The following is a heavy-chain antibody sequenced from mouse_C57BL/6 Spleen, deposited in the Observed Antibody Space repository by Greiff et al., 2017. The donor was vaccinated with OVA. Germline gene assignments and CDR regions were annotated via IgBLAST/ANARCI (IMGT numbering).Heavy chain of an antibody. Sequence: EVKLVESGPGLVKPSQSLSLTCSVTGYSITSGYYWNWIRQFPGNKLEWMGYISYDGSNNYNPSLKNRISITRDTSKNQFFLKLNSVTTEDTATYYCARGSYDYFDYWGQGTTLTVSS. V-gene: IGHV3-6*01. D-gene: IGHD1-1*01. J-gene: IGHJ2*01. CDR2: ISYDGSN. CDR1: GYSITSGYY. CDR3: ARGSYDYFDY.